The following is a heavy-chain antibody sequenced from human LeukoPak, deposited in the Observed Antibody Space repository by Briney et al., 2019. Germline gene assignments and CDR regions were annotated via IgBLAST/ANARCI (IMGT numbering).Heavy chain of an antibody. V-gene: IGHV1-46*01. J-gene: IGHJ4*02. D-gene: IGHD3-10*01. CDR3: ATDGDMVVRPH. Sequence: GASVKVSCKASGYTFTSYHMHWVRQAPGQGLEWMGIINPSGGSTSYAQKFQGRVTMTRDMSTSTDYMELSSLRSEDTAVYYCATDGDMVVRPHWGQGTLVTVSS. CDR1: GYTFTSYH. CDR2: INPSGGST.